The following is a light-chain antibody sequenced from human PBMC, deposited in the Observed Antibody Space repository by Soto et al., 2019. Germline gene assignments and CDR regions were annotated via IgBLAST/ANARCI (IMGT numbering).Light chain of an antibody. V-gene: IGKV3-15*01. CDR3: QQYDSWPPHT. J-gene: IGKJ4*01. CDR2: GAS. Sequence: EVELTQSPVTLSVSPGDGATLSCRAGQSVGSKVAWYQQRPGQPPRLLIYGASTRATGVPARFSGSGSGTVFTLTIGSLQSEDFAVYFCQQYDSWPPHTFGGGTKVDIK. CDR1: QSVGSK.